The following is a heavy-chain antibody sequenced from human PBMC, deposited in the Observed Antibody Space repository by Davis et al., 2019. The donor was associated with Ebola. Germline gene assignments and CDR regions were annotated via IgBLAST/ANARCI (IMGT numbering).Heavy chain of an antibody. CDR2: IRYDGSNK. J-gene: IGHJ6*02. CDR1: GFTFSSYG. D-gene: IGHD3-22*01. Sequence: GESLKISCAASGFTFSSYGMHWVRQAPGKGLEWVAFIRYDGSNKYYADSVKGRFTISRDNSKNTLYLQMNSLRAEDTAVYYCAKDLTTMIDFYYGMDVWGQGTTVTVSS. V-gene: IGHV3-30*02. CDR3: AKDLTTMIDFYYGMDV.